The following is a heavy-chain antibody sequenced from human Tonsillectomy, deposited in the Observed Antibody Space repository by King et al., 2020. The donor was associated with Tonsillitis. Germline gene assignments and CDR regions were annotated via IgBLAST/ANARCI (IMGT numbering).Heavy chain of an antibody. Sequence: VQLQESGPGLVKPSETLSLTCTVSGGSISSYYWSWLRQPPGKGLEWIGYIYYSGSTNYNPSLKSRVTISVDTSKNQFSLKLSSVTAADTAVYYCARLGGYSYGFPYYFDYWGQGTLVTVSS. D-gene: IGHD5-18*01. J-gene: IGHJ4*02. CDR2: IYYSGST. CDR1: GGSISSYY. CDR3: ARLGGYSYGFPYYFDY. V-gene: IGHV4-59*08.